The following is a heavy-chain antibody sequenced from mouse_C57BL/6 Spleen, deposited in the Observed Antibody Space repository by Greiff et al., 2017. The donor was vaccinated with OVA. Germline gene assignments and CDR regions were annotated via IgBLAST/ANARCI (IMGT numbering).Heavy chain of an antibody. CDR1: GYSITSGYY. Sequence: EVQLVESGPGLVKPSQSLSLTCSVTGYSITSGYYWNWIRQFPGNKLEWMGYISYDGSNNYNPSLKNRISITRDTSKNQFFLKLNSVTTEDTATYYCARGGYYNYFDYWGQGTTLTVSS. CDR2: ISYDGSN. D-gene: IGHD2-3*01. J-gene: IGHJ2*01. V-gene: IGHV3-6*01. CDR3: ARGGYYNYFDY.